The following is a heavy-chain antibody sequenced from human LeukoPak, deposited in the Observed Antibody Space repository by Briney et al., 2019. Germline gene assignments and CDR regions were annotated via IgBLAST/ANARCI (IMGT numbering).Heavy chain of an antibody. Sequence: GGSLRLSCAASGFTFSDYAMSWVRQAPGKGLEWVSAISSGGDTYYAESVTGRFTISRDNSKNTLSLQRSSLRAEDTAVYYCTKRGGSSTTCYSNCWGQGTRVTVAS. J-gene: IGHJ4*02. CDR1: GFTFSDYA. D-gene: IGHD2-2*01. CDR3: TKRGGSSTTCYSNC. V-gene: IGHV3-23*01. CDR2: ISSGGDT.